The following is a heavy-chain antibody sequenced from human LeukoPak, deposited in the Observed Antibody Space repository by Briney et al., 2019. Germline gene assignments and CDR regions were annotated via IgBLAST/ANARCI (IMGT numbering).Heavy chain of an antibody. D-gene: IGHD5-18*01. J-gene: IGHJ4*02. CDR3: AKDNGYHYLHY. CDR1: GFSFSRYA. V-gene: IGHV3-23*01. Sequence: GGSLRLSCAASGFSFSRYAMSWVRQAPGKGLEGVSTISVNDDSTHYADSVKGRFTISRDNSKNTLYLQMNSLRAEDTAIYYCAKDNGYHYLHYWGQGTLVTVSS. CDR2: ISVNDDST.